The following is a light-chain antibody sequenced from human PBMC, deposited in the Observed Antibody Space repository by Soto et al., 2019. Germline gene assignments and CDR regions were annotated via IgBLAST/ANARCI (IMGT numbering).Light chain of an antibody. J-gene: IGKJ1*01. CDR3: QQYGSSQA. CDR2: GAS. V-gene: IGKV3-20*01. Sequence: EIVLTQSPGTLSLSPGERATLSCRASQSVSNSYLAWYQQKPGQAPRLLIYGASSRATGIPDGFSGSGSGTDFTLTISRLEPEDFAVYYCQQYGSSQAFGQGTKVEIK. CDR1: QSVSNSY.